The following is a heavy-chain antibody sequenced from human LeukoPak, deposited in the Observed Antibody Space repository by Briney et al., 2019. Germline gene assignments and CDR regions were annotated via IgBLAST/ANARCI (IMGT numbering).Heavy chain of an antibody. J-gene: IGHJ4*02. CDR2: IYYSGST. CDR1: GLSISSGGYY. V-gene: IGHV4-31*03. CDR3: ARERNGEAFDY. Sequence: PSQTLSLTCTVSGLSISSGGYYWRWIRQHPGKGLEWIGYIYYSGSTYYNPSLKSRFTISVDTSKNQFSLKLSFVTAADTAVYYCARERNGEAFDYWGQGTLVTVSS. D-gene: IGHD1-1*01.